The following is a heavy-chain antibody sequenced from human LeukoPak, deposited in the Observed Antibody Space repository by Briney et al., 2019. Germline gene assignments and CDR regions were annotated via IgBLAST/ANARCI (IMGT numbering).Heavy chain of an antibody. CDR3: ARAPSRGYDFWSGYTYYYYMDV. D-gene: IGHD3-3*01. J-gene: IGHJ6*03. CDR1: GGSFSSYY. Sequence: SETLSLTCAVYGGSFSSYYWSWIRQPPGKGLEWIGSIYYSGSTYYNPSLKSRVTISVDTSKNQFSLKLSSVTAADTAVYYCARAPSRGYDFWSGYTYYYYMDVWGKGTTVTVSS. CDR2: IYYSGST. V-gene: IGHV4-34*01.